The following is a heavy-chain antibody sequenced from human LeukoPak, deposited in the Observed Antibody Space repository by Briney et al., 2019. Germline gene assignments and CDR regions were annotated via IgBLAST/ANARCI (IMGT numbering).Heavy chain of an antibody. Sequence: GGSLRLSCAASGFTFSSYAMHWVRQAPGKGLEWVAVISYDGSNKYYADSVKGRFTISRDNSKNTLYLQMNSLRAEDTAVYYCVRTKIRGLRGPFDYWGQGTLVTVSS. CDR1: GFTFSSYA. J-gene: IGHJ4*02. V-gene: IGHV3-30*01. D-gene: IGHD3-10*01. CDR2: ISYDGSNK. CDR3: VRTKIRGLRGPFDY.